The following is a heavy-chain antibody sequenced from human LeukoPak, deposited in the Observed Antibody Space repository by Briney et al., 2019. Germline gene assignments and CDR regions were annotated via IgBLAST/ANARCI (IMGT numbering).Heavy chain of an antibody. D-gene: IGHD2-2*01. CDR2: INPNSGDT. V-gene: IGHV1-2*06. CDR3: ARDYCSSTSCLFDY. Sequence: GASVKVSCKASGYTFTGYHMHWVRQAPGQGLVWMGRINPNSGDTNYAQKFQGRVTMTRDTSISTAYVELSRLRSDDTAVYYCARDYCSSTSCLFDYWGQGTLVTVSS. J-gene: IGHJ4*02. CDR1: GYTFTGYH.